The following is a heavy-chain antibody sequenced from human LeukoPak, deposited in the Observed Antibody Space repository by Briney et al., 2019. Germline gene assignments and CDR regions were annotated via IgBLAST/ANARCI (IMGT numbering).Heavy chain of an antibody. Sequence: SETLSLTCTVSGGCISSYYWSWIRQPPGKGLEWIGYIYYSGSTNYNPSLKSRVTISVDTSKNQFSLKLSSVTAADTAVYYCARHAEGCSGGSCYSGLFGMDVWGQGTTVTVSS. CDR1: GGCISSYY. CDR2: IYYSGST. D-gene: IGHD2-15*01. CDR3: ARHAEGCSGGSCYSGLFGMDV. J-gene: IGHJ6*02. V-gene: IGHV4-59*08.